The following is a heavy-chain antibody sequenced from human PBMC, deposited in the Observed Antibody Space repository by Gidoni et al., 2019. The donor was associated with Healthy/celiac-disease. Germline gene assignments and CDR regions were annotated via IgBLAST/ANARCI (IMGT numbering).Heavy chain of an antibody. V-gene: IGHV2-5*02. CDR1: GLSLSTSGVG. D-gene: IGHD1-20*01. Sequence: QITSTESGPTLVTPTQTPTPPCTFSGLSLSTSGVGVGWIRQPPGKALEWLALMYWDDDKRYSPSLKGRLTITKDTSKNQVVLTMTNMDPVDTATYCCAGPSLHNNPVYWGQGTLVTVSS. J-gene: IGHJ4*02. CDR2: MYWDDDK. CDR3: AGPSLHNNPVY.